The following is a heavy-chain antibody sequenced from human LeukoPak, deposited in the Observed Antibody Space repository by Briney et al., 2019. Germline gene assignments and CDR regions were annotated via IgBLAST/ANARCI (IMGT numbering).Heavy chain of an antibody. CDR2: IYWDDDK. D-gene: IGHD3-10*01. V-gene: IGHV2-5*02. CDR3: AHCTAPLHSITMVRGVTRFDY. J-gene: IGHJ4*02. Sequence: SGPTLVNPTQTLTLTCTFSGFSLSTSGVGVGWIRQPPGKALEWLALIYWDDDKRYSPSLKSRLTITKDTSKNQVVLTMTNMDPVDTATYYCAHCTAPLHSITMVRGVTRFDYWGPGTLVTVSS. CDR1: GFSLSTSGVG.